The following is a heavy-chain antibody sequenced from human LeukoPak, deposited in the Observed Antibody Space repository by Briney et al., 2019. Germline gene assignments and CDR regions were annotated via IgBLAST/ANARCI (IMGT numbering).Heavy chain of an antibody. CDR3: ASRGGSYYNDYYYMDV. CDR1: GGTFSSYA. D-gene: IGHD3-10*01. Sequence: SVKVSCKASGGTFSSYAISWVRQAPGQGLEWMGGIIPIFGTANYAQKFQGRVTITTDESTSTAYMELSSLRSEDTAVYYCASRGGSYYNDYYYMDVWGKGTTVTVSS. J-gene: IGHJ6*03. CDR2: IIPIFGTA. V-gene: IGHV1-69*05.